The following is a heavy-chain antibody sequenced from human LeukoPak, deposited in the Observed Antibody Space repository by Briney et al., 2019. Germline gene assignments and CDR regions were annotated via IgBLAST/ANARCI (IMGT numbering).Heavy chain of an antibody. CDR1: GGSISSYY. V-gene: IGHV4-59*08. J-gene: IGHJ4*02. D-gene: IGHD3-9*01. Sequence: PSETLSLTCTVSGGSISSYYWSWIRQPPGKGLEWIGYIYYSGSTNYNPSLKSRVTISVDTSKNQFSLKLSSVTAADTAVYYCARHSDFDWPIRGYFDYWGQGTLVTVSS. CDR3: ARHSDFDWPIRGYFDY. CDR2: IYYSGST.